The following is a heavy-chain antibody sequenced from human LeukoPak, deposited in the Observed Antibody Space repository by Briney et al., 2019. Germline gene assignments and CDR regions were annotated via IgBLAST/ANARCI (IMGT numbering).Heavy chain of an antibody. D-gene: IGHD6-19*01. CDR1: GGSFSGYY. CDR3: ARARGAVAIDY. CDR2: INHSGST. J-gene: IGHJ4*02. V-gene: IGHV4-34*01. Sequence: KPSETLSLICAVHGGSFSGYYWSWIRQPPGKGLEWIGEINHSGSTNYNPSLKSRVTISVDTSKNQFSLKLSSVTAADTAVYYCARARGAVAIDYWGQGTLVTVSS.